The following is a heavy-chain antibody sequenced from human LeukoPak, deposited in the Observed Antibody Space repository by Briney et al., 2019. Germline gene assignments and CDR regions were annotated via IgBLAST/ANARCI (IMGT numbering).Heavy chain of an antibody. D-gene: IGHD4-11*01. V-gene: IGHV3-66*01. Sequence: GGSLRLSCAASGFTFSNAWMSWVRQAPGKGLEWVSVIYSDGSTYYADSVKGRFTISRDNSKNTLYLQMNSLRAEDTAVYYCARDRRGDYRPAYFDYWGQGTLVTVSS. CDR3: ARDRRGDYRPAYFDY. CDR1: GFTFSNAW. CDR2: IYSDGST. J-gene: IGHJ4*02.